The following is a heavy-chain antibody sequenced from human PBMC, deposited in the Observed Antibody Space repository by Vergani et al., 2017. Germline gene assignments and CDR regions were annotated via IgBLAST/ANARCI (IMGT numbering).Heavy chain of an antibody. V-gene: IGHV3-30*18. J-gene: IGHJ4*02. Sequence: QVQLVESGGGVVQPGRSLRLSCAASGFTFSSYGMHWVRQAPGKGLEWVAVITYDGSNKNYEDSVKGGFTISRDNSKNTLYLQMNSLRAEDTAVYYCANTIVGVVPIPYLDYWGQGTLVTVSS. CDR1: GFTFSSYG. CDR3: ANTIVGVVPIPYLDY. D-gene: IGHD3-3*01. CDR2: ITYDGSNK.